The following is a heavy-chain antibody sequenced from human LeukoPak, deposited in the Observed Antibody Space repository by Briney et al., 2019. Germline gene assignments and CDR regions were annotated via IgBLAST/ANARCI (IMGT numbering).Heavy chain of an antibody. J-gene: IGHJ3*02. V-gene: IGHV1-18*01. CDR2: ISAYNGNT. Sequence: ASVKVSCKASGYTFTSYGISWVRQAPGQGLEWMGWISAYNGNTNYAQKLQGRVTMTTDTSTSTAYMELRSLRSDDTAVYYCARIRGYYDILTGPNDAFDIWGQGTMVTVSS. CDR3: ARIRGYYDILTGPNDAFDI. D-gene: IGHD3-9*01. CDR1: GYTFTSYG.